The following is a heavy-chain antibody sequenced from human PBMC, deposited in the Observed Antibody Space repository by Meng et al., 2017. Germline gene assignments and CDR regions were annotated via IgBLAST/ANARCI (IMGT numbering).Heavy chain of an antibody. V-gene: IGHV1-2*06. CDR3: ARDEDISAAGKLFGDY. CDR1: VYNFPDYY. CDR2: IDPKNGDT. D-gene: IGHD6-13*01. Sequence: VKLVQSGAEVKKPGASVKVSCKPSVYNFPDYYIHWVRQAPGQGLEWMGRIDPKNGDTHYAQKFQGRVTMTGDTSISTAYMDLSGLRSDDTAVYYCARDEDISAAGKLFGDYWGQGTLVTVSS. J-gene: IGHJ4*02.